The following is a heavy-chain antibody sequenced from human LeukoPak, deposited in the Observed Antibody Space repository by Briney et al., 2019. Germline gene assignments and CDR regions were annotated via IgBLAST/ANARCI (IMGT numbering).Heavy chain of an antibody. CDR3: AKHRRVAAGSNSDC. CDR1: GFTFSHFA. V-gene: IGHV3-23*01. Sequence: GGSLRLSCVASGFTFSHFAVSWVRHTPGKGLEWVSAISGSGSKTYYLESVKGRFTISRDNSNNTLYLLMDSLRAEDTALYYCAKHRRVAAGSNSDCWGQGSLVTVSS. CDR2: ISGSGSKT. J-gene: IGHJ4*02. D-gene: IGHD6-13*01.